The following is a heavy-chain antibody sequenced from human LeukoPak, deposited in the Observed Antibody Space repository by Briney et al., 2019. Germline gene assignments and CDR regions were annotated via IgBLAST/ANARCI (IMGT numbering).Heavy chain of an antibody. CDR1: GYSFTSYH. Sequence: ASVKVSCKASGYSFTSYHINWVRQAPGQGLEWMGWINANSGGTNYAQKFQGRVTMTRDTSTSTVYMELSSLRSEDTAVYYCARVAATGGRDYYYYMDVWGKGTTVTVSS. V-gene: IGHV1-2*02. CDR3: ARVAATGGRDYYYYMDV. J-gene: IGHJ6*03. D-gene: IGHD1-26*01. CDR2: INANSGGT.